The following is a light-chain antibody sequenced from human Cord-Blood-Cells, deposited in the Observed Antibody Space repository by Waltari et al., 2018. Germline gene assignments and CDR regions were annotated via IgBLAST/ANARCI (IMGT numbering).Light chain of an antibody. J-gene: IGKJ1*01. Sequence: DSQMIQSPSSLSASVRDRVTITCRASQRISSYLNWYQQKPGKAPKLLLYAASSLQSGVPSRFSGSGSGTDFTLTISSLQPQVFATYYCQQSYSTGRTVRQGTKVEIK. V-gene: IGKV1-39*01. CDR2: AAS. CDR1: QRISSY. CDR3: QQSYSTGRT.